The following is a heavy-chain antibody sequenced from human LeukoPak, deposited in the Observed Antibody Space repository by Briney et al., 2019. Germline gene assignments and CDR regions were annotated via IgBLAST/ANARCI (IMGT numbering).Heavy chain of an antibody. CDR1: GFVFTIYT. CDR3: VKDFGRIRGTPDS. D-gene: IGHD1-26*01. V-gene: IGHV3-64D*06. J-gene: IGHJ4*02. Sequence: AGGSLRLSCSASGFVFTIYTMYWVRQAPGKGPEYVSTISGSGNGFSIYYADSVKGRFTLSRDDSKSILYLQMNGLRSEDTAVYYCVKDFGRIRGTPDSWGQGTLVTVSS. CDR2: ISGSGNGFSI.